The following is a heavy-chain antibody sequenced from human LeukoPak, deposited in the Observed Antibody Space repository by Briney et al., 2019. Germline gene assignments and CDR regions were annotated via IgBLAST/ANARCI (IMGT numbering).Heavy chain of an antibody. CDR3: ARDTSNSNWFDP. V-gene: IGHV3-74*01. CDR2: ISSDGRST. D-gene: IGHD6-13*01. Sequence: GGSLRLSCAASGFTFSSYWMHWVRQAPGEGLVWVSRISSDGRSTSYADSVKGRFTISRDNAKNSLYLQMNSLRAEDTAVYYCARDTSNSNWFDPWGQGTLVTESS. CDR1: GFTFSSYW. J-gene: IGHJ5*02.